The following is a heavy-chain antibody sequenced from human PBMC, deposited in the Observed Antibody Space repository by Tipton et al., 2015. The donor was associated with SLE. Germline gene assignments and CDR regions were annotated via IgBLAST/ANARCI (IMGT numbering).Heavy chain of an antibody. Sequence: TLSLTCTVSGYSISSGYYWGWIRQSPGKGLEWIGSIYYSGSTYYNPSLKSRVTISVDTSKNQFSLKLSSVTAADTAVYYCANQNWNYYFWGQGNLVTVSS. CDR2: IYYSGST. V-gene: IGHV4-38-2*02. D-gene: IGHD1-7*01. CDR1: GYSISSGYY. J-gene: IGHJ4*02. CDR3: ANQNWNYYF.